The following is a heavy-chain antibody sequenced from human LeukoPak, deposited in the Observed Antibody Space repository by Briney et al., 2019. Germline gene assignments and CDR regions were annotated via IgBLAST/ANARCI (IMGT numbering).Heavy chain of an antibody. J-gene: IGHJ1*01. CDR3: AKPQWLETFNAEYFQH. CDR2: ISSSSSYI. D-gene: IGHD6-19*01. CDR1: GFTFSSYS. Sequence: GGSLRLSCAASGFTFSSYSMNWVRQAPGKGLEWVSSISSSSSYIYYADSVKGRFTISGDNAKNSLYLRMNSLRAEDTAVYYCAKPQWLETFNAEYFQHWGQGTLITVSS. V-gene: IGHV3-21*04.